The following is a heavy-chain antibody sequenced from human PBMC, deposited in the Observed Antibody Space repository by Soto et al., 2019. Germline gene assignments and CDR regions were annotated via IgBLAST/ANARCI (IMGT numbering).Heavy chain of an antibody. D-gene: IGHD3-16*02. CDR1: GGSISSSSYY. CDR2: IYYSGST. CDR3: AGLQSMRLSGLDP. V-gene: IGHV4-39*07. J-gene: IGHJ5*02. Sequence: SETLSLTCTVSGGSISSSSYYWGWIRQPPGKGLEWIGSIYYSGSTYYNPSLKSRVTVSVDTSKNQFSLKLSSVTAADTAVYYCAGLQSMRLSGLDPWGQGTLVTVPS.